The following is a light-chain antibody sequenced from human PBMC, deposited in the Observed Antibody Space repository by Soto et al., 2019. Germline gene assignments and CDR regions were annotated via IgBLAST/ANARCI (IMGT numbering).Light chain of an antibody. CDR1: QGVSSN. Sequence: DIVMTQSPATLSVSPGERATLSCRASQGVSSNLAWYQQKPGQAPRLLIYGASTRATGIPARFSGGGFGTDFTLTISSLQSEDFAVYYCQQYNKWPSWTFGQGTKV. CDR2: GAS. J-gene: IGKJ1*01. V-gene: IGKV3-15*01. CDR3: QQYNKWPSWT.